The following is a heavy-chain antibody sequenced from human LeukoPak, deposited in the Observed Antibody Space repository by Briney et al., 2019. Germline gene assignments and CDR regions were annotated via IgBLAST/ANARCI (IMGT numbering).Heavy chain of an antibody. CDR3: ARGYGDYGEVRWFDP. Sequence: SETLSLTCTVSGGSISSGDYYWSWIRQPPGKGLEWIGYIYYSGSTYYNPSLKSRVTISVDTSKNQFSLKLSSVTAADTAVYYCARGYGDYGEVRWFDPWGQGTLVTVSS. CDR2: IYYSGST. CDR1: GGSISSGDYY. J-gene: IGHJ5*02. V-gene: IGHV4-30-4*01. D-gene: IGHD4-17*01.